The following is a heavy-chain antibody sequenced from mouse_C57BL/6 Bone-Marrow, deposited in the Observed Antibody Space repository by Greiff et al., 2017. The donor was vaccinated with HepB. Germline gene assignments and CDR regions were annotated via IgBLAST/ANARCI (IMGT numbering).Heavy chain of an antibody. J-gene: IGHJ3*01. CDR3: AREGSYDGPFAY. D-gene: IGHD2-3*01. Sequence: EVKLVESGGGLVQPGGSLKLSCAASGFTFSDYYMYWVRQTPEKRLEWVAYISNGGGSTYYPDTVKGRFTISRDNAKNTLYLQMSRLKSEDTAMYYCAREGSYDGPFAYWGQGTLVTVSA. CDR2: ISNGGGST. CDR1: GFTFSDYY. V-gene: IGHV5-12*01.